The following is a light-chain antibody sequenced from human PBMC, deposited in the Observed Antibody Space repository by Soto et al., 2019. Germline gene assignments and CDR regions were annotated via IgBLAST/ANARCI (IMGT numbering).Light chain of an antibody. V-gene: IGKV1-9*01. J-gene: IGKJ4*01. Sequence: IQLTQSPSSLSASLGDRVTMTCRASQGIGSYLAWYQEKPGKAPKLLIYAASILQSGVPSRFSGSGSGTDFTLNISSMQTEECETYYCQQLNSYPITXGGGTKVDIK. CDR2: AAS. CDR3: QQLNSYPIT. CDR1: QGIGSY.